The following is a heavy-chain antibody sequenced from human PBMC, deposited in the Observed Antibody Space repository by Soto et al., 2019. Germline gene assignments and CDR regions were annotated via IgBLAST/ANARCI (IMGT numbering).Heavy chain of an antibody. CDR1: GFTFSSYG. V-gene: IGHV3-30*18. D-gene: IGHD6-13*01. CDR2: ISYDGSNK. J-gene: IGHJ6*03. CDR3: AKDPSSSWYSDYYYYMDV. Sequence: QVQLVESGGGVVQPGRSLRLSCAASGFTFSSYGMHWVRQAPGKGLEWVAVISYDGSNKYYADSVKGRFTISRDNSKSTLYLQMNSLRAEDTAVYYCAKDPSSSWYSDYYYYMDVWGKGTTVTVSS.